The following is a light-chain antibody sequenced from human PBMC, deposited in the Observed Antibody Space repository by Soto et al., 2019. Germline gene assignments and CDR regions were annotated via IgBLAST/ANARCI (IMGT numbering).Light chain of an antibody. CDR2: WAS. J-gene: IGKJ2*01. CDR1: QSVLYSSNNKDY. V-gene: IGKV4-1*01. CDR3: QQYHSPPYT. Sequence: DIVMTQSPDSLAVSLGERATINCKSSQSVLYSSNNKDYLGWYQQKPGQTPKLLIYWASTRDSGVPDRFSGSGSGTDFTLTTISLQAEDVAVYYCQQYHSPPYTFGQGTRLEIK.